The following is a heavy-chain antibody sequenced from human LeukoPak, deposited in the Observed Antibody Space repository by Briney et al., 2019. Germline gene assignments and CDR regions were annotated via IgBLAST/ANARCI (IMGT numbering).Heavy chain of an antibody. CDR1: GFTVSSNY. CDR3: ARTKLGAVDY. CDR2: IYSGGST. Sequence: GGSLRLSCAASGFTVSSNYMSWVRPAPGKGLEWVSVIYSGGSTYYADSVKGRFTISRHNSKNTLYLQMNSLRAEDTAVYYCARTKLGAVDYWGQGTLVTVSS. J-gene: IGHJ4*02. D-gene: IGHD1-26*01. V-gene: IGHV3-53*04.